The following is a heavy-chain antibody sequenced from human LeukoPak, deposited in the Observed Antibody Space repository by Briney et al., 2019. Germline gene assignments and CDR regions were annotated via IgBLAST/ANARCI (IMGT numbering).Heavy chain of an antibody. Sequence: SETLSLTCIVCGGSNSRSSYYWGWIRQPPGKGLEWIGTIYYSGSTYYNPSLKSRVTISVDKSKNQFSLKLSSVTAADTAVYYCARHVSDYSNLPYYFDYWGQGTLVTVSS. J-gene: IGHJ4*02. D-gene: IGHD4-11*01. CDR3: ARHVSDYSNLPYYFDY. CDR2: IYYSGST. CDR1: GGSNSRSSYY. V-gene: IGHV4-39*01.